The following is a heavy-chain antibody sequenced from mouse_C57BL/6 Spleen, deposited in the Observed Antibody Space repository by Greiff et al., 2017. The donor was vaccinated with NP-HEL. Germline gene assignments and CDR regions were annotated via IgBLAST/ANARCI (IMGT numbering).Heavy chain of an antibody. Sequence: EVQGVESGGGLVQPKGSLTLSCAASGFSFNTYAMNWVRQAPGKGLEWVARIRSKSNNYATYYADSVKDRFTISRDDSESMLYLQMNNLRTEDAARYYYVRSHCSAMDYWGQGTSVTVSS. D-gene: IGHD3-1*01. CDR1: GFSFNTYA. V-gene: IGHV10-1*01. CDR3: VRSHCSAMDY. CDR2: IRSKSNNYAT. J-gene: IGHJ4*01.